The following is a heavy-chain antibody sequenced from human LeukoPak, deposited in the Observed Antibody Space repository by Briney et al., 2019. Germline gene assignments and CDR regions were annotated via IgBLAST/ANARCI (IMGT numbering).Heavy chain of an antibody. CDR1: GGTFSSYA. CDR2: IIPIFGTA. V-gene: IGHV1-69*06. Sequence: SVKVSCKASGGTFSSYAISWVRRPPARGLEWMGGIIPIFGTANYAQKFQGRVTITADKSTSTAYMELSSLRSEDTAVYYCAREVGYYFDYWGQGTLVTVSS. CDR3: AREVGYYFDY. J-gene: IGHJ4*02. D-gene: IGHD1-26*01.